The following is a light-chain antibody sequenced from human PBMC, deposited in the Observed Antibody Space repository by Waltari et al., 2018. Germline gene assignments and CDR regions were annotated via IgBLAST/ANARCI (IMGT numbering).Light chain of an antibody. Sequence: EIALTQSPGTLSLSPGERATLSCRASQTISGSWLTWYQRKPGQAPRPLIYGASSRATGIPVRFSGSGSGTDFTLTISRLEPEDSAVYYCQQYDGSSVTFGGGTKVEVE. J-gene: IGKJ4*01. V-gene: IGKV3-20*01. CDR3: QQYDGSSVT. CDR2: GAS. CDR1: QTISGSW.